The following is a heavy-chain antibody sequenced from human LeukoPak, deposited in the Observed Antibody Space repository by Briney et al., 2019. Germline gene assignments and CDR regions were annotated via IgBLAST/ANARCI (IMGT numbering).Heavy chain of an antibody. D-gene: IGHD1-7*01. V-gene: IGHV3-23*01. J-gene: IGHJ3*02. CDR3: ASQGAGTTASDAFDI. CDR1: GFTFSSYA. Sequence: GGSLRLSCAASGFTFSSYAMSWVRQAPGKGLEWVSAISGSGGSTYYADSVKGRFTISRDNSKNTLYLQMNSLRAEDTAVYYCASQGAGTTASDAFDIWGQGTMVTVSS. CDR2: ISGSGGST.